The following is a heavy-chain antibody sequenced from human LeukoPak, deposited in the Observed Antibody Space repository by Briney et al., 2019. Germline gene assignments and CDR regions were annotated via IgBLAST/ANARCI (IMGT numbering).Heavy chain of an antibody. V-gene: IGHV3-9*01. CDR3: AKDSSGYSSSSGWFDP. CDR1: GFTFDDYA. CDR2: ISWNSGSI. D-gene: IGHD6-6*01. J-gene: IGHJ5*02. Sequence: GGSLRLSCAASGFTFDDYAMHWVRQAPGKGLEWVSGISWNSGSIGYADSVKGRFTISRDNAKNSLYLQMYSLRAEDTALYYCAKDSSGYSSSSGWFDPWGQGTLVTVSS.